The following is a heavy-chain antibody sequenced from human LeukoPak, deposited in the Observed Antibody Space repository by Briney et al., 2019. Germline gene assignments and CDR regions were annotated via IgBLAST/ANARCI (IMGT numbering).Heavy chain of an antibody. J-gene: IGHJ5*02. CDR1: GGSISSYY. Sequence: SETLSLTCTVSGGSISSYYWSWIRQPAGKGLEWIGRIYTSGSTNYNPSLKSRVTMSVDTSKNQFSLKLSSVTAADTAVYYCARDGSRFGELFRNWFDPWGQGTLVTVSS. CDR2: IYTSGST. D-gene: IGHD3-10*01. V-gene: IGHV4-4*07. CDR3: ARDGSRFGELFRNWFDP.